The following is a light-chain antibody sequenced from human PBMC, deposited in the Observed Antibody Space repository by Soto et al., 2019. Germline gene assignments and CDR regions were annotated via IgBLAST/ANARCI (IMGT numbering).Light chain of an antibody. J-gene: IGLJ2*01. CDR1: TVDVGGYDY. CDR3: SSHTNSRFV. Sequence: QSALTQPASVSGSPGPSITISCTGTTVDVGGYDYVSWYQQHPGKAPKLMIYDVSNRPSGVSNRFSGSKSGNTASLTISGLQSEDEADYYCSSHTNSRFVFGGGTKLTAL. V-gene: IGLV2-14*03. CDR2: DVS.